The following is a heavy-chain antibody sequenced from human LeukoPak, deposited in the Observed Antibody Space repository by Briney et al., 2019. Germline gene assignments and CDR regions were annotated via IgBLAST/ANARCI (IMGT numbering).Heavy chain of an antibody. J-gene: IGHJ2*01. CDR2: IYYSGST. CDR3: ARAHYPHWYFDL. V-gene: IGHV4-31*03. D-gene: IGHD3-10*01. Sequence: PSETLSLTCTVSGGSISSGGFYWSWIRQHPGKGLEWIGYIYYSGSTYYNPSLMSRITILLDTSKNQFSLKLSSMTSADTAVYYCARAHYPHWYFDLWGRGTLVTVSS. CDR1: GGSISSGGFY.